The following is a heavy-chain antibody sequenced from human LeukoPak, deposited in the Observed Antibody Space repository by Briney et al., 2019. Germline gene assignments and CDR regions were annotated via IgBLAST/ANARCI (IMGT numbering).Heavy chain of an antibody. CDR3: ASGQTYYDFWSGYSTNLAFDY. CDR2: VNRDGSET. CDR1: GFALSSHW. Sequence: PGGSLRLSCAASGFALSSHWMTWVRQVPGRGPEWVANVNRDGSETYYLDSVRGRFTISKDNAKNSLYLQMNSLRAEDTAVYYCASGQTYYDFWSGYSTNLAFDYWGQGTLVTVSS. D-gene: IGHD3-3*01. J-gene: IGHJ4*02. V-gene: IGHV3-7*01.